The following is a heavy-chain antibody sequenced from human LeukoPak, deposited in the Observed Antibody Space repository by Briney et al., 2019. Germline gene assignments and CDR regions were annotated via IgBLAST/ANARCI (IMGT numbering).Heavy chain of an antibody. V-gene: IGHV1-46*01. CDR1: GYTFTSYY. Sequence: ASVKVSCKASGYTFTSYYIHWVRQAPGQGLEWMGLINPSGGSTNYAQKFQGRVTITTYPSTTTAYMELRSLRSDDTAVYYCARSSHRDGDTFDYWGQGTLVTVSS. J-gene: IGHJ4*02. CDR2: INPSGGST. CDR3: ARSSHRDGDTFDY. D-gene: IGHD3-10*01.